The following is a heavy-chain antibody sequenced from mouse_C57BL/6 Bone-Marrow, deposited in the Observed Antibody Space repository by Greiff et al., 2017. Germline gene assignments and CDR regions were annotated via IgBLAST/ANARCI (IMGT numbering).Heavy chain of an antibody. CDR1: GFSLTSYG. V-gene: IGHV2-2*01. J-gene: IGHJ3*01. CDR3: GRKGYDGWAWFAY. Sequence: QVHVKQSGPGLVQPSQSLSITCTVSGFSLTSYGVHWVRQSPGKGLEWLGVIWSGGSTDYNAAFISRLSISKDNSKSQVFFKMNSLQADDTAIYYCGRKGYDGWAWFAYWGQGTLVTVSA. D-gene: IGHD2-3*01. CDR2: IWSGGST.